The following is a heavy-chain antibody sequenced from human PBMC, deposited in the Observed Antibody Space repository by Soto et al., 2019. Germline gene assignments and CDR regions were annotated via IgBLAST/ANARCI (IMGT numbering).Heavy chain of an antibody. Sequence: SGTLSLTCTVSGASISSSVYYWSWIRQHPGKGLEWIGYIHNSGTTYNNPSLESRLIISVDTSKNQFSLRLSSVTAADTAVYYCAHSLRSFYYNGLVFWGQGPTVTV. CDR1: GASISSSVYY. CDR3: AHSLRSFYYNGLVF. D-gene: IGHD3-16*01. CDR2: IHNSGTT. V-gene: IGHV4-31*03. J-gene: IGHJ6*02.